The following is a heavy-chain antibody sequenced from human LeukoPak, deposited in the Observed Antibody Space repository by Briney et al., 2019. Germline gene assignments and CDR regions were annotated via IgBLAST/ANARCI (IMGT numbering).Heavy chain of an antibody. CDR1: GGSFSGYY. CDR2: IDYRGST. V-gene: IGHV4-59*01. J-gene: IGHJ3*02. CDR3: ARSRSGYSYDHAAFEI. D-gene: IGHD5-18*01. Sequence: SETLSLTCAVYGGSFSGYYWSWIRQSPGKGLGWIAYIDYRGSTTYNPSLRSRVTISVDTSRNQFSLKLSSVTAADTAVYYCARSRSGYSYDHAAFEIWGQGTLVTVSS.